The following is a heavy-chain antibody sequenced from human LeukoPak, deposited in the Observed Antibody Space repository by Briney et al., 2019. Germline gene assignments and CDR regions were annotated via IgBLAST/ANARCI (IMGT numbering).Heavy chain of an antibody. V-gene: IGHV4-59*08. D-gene: IGHD6-19*01. Sequence: SETLPLTCTVSGGSISNYYWSWIRQPPGKGLEWIGYVYYTGSANQNPSLKSRVTLSVDTSKNQLSLKLTSVTAADTAVYYCARGVRIAVAGTTSRYYFDYWGQGTLVTVSS. CDR1: GGSISNYY. CDR2: VYYTGSA. CDR3: ARGVRIAVAGTTSRYYFDY. J-gene: IGHJ4*02.